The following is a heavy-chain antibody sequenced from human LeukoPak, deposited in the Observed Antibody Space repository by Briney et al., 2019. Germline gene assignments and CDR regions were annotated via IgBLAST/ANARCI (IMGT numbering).Heavy chain of an antibody. J-gene: IGHJ4*02. Sequence: PSQTLSLTCTVSGGSISSGAYYWSWIRQPPGKGLEWIGYIYCSGSTYYNPSLKSRVTISVDTSKNQFSLKLSSVTAADTAVYYCARSNIVGATSPFDYWGQGTLVTVSS. CDR2: IYCSGST. V-gene: IGHV4-30-4*08. D-gene: IGHD1-26*01. CDR3: ARSNIVGATSPFDY. CDR1: GGSISSGAYY.